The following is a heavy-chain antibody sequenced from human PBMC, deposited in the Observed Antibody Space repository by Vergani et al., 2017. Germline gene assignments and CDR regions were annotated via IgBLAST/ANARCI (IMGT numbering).Heavy chain of an antibody. CDR2: ISYDGSNK. Sequence: QVQLVESGGGVVQPGRSLRLSCAASGFTFSSYAMHWVRQAPGKGLEWVAVISYDGSNKYYADSVKGRFTISRDNSKNTLYLQMNSMRAEDTAVYYCARESTPTPICGVVIPNGFDPWGQGTLVTVSS. CDR1: GFTFSSYA. V-gene: IGHV3-30-3*01. CDR3: ARESTPTPICGVVIPNGFDP. D-gene: IGHD3-3*01. J-gene: IGHJ5*02.